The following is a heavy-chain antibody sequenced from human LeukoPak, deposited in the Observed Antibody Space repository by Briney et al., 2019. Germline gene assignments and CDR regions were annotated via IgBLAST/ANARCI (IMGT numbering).Heavy chain of an antibody. CDR1: GGSISSYY. J-gene: IGHJ2*01. CDR3: ARYWGVQLWPHWYFDL. V-gene: IGHV4-59*01. Sequence: PSETLSLTCTVSGGSISSYYWSWFRQTPGKGPEWIGYIYYSGSTKYNPSLKSRVTISVGRSKNQFSLKPNSVTAADTAVYYCARYWGVQLWPHWYFDLWGRGSLVTVSS. D-gene: IGHD5-18*01. CDR2: IYYSGST.